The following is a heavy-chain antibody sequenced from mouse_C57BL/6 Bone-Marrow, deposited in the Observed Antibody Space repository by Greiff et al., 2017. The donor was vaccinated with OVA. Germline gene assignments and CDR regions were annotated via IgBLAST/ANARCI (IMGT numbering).Heavy chain of an antibody. V-gene: IGHV5-16*01. CDR3: ARGWLPNYFDY. Sequence: EVQVVESEGGLVQPGGSMKLSCTASGFTFSDYYMAWVRQVPEKGLEWVANINYDGSSTYYLDSLKSRFIISRDNAKNILYLQLSSLKSEDTATYYCARGWLPNYFDYCGQGTTLTLSA. CDR2: INYDGSST. CDR1: GFTFSDYY. J-gene: IGHJ2*01. D-gene: IGHD2-2*01.